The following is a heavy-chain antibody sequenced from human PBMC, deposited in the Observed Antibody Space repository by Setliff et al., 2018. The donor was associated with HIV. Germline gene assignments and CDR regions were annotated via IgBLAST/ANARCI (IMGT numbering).Heavy chain of an antibody. CDR1: NSSISTYY. D-gene: IGHD3-10*01. CDR2: IFSTGST. J-gene: IGHJ2*01. Sequence: KTSETLSLTCSVSNSSISTYYWSWIRQPPGKGLEWIGYIFSTGSTDYNPSLKSRVTMSLDKSKKQFSLRLRSVTAADTAVYFCARHPYYSSNWYFDFWGRGALVTDSS. V-gene: IGHV4-59*08. CDR3: ARHPYYSSNWYFDF.